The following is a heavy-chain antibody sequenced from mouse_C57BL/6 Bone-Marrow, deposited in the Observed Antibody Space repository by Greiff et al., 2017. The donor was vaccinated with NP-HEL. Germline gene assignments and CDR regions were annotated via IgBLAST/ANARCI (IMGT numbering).Heavy chain of an antibody. Sequence: QVHVKQSGAELVRPGTSVKLSCKASGYTFTSYWMHWVKQRPGQGLEWIGVIDPSDSYTNYNQKFKGKATLTVDKSSSTAYMQLSSLTSEDSAVYYCARWDGYEDYWGQGTTLTVSS. V-gene: IGHV1-59*01. CDR3: ARWDGYEDY. J-gene: IGHJ2*01. D-gene: IGHD2-2*01. CDR1: GYTFTSYW. CDR2: IDPSDSYT.